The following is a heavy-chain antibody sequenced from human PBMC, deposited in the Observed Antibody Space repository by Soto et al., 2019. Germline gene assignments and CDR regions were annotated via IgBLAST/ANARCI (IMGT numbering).Heavy chain of an antibody. CDR2: MNPNSGNT. CDR1: GYSFSDYD. J-gene: IGHJ5*02. CDR3: ARDNRYNWNDEGWFDP. V-gene: IGHV1-8*01. D-gene: IGHD1-20*01. Sequence: QVQLVQSGAEVKKPGASVKVSCKASGYSFSDYDINWVRQATGQWPEWMGWMNPNSGNTGYAQKFQGRVTMTRNTSINTAYMELSSLGSEDTAVYYCARDNRYNWNDEGWFDPWGQGTLVTVSS.